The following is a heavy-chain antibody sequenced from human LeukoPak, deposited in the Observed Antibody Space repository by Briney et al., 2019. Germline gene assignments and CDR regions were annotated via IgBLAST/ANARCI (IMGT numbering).Heavy chain of an antibody. CDR1: GFTFSYYS. V-gene: IGHV3-48*02. D-gene: IGHD6-19*01. J-gene: IGHJ4*02. CDR2: ISSSSSTI. Sequence: GGSLRLSCAASGFTFSYYSMNWVRQAPGKGLEWVSYISSSSSTIFYADSVKGRFAISRDNAKNSLYLQMNSLRDEDTAMYYCAREAVAGNHLFDYWGQGTLVTVSS. CDR3: AREAVAGNHLFDY.